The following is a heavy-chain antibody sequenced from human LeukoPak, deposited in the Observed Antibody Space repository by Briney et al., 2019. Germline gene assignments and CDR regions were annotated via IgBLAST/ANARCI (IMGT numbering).Heavy chain of an antibody. V-gene: IGHV3-23*01. CDR1: GFTFSSYA. J-gene: IGHJ4*02. CDR3: AKAYRESSSWYGGDY. Sequence: GGSLRLSCAASGFTFSSYAMSWVRQAPGKGLEWGSAISGSGGSTYYSDSVKGRFTISRDNSKNTLYLQMNSLRAEDTAVYYCAKAYRESSSWYGGDYWGQGTLVTVSS. CDR2: ISGSGGST. D-gene: IGHD6-13*01.